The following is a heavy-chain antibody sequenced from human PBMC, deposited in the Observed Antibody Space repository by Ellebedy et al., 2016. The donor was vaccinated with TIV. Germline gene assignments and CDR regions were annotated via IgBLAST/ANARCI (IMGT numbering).Heavy chain of an antibody. CDR3: ARWVAVAATYCDY. CDR1: GASITSSGYY. Sequence: MPSETLSLTCTVSGASITSSGYYWGWIRQPPGKGLEWIGSIYYSGSTNYNPSLKSRVTISVDTSKNQFSLKLSSVTSADTAVYYCARWVAVAATYCDYWGQGTLVTVSS. CDR2: IYYSGST. V-gene: IGHV4-39*07. D-gene: IGHD6-19*01. J-gene: IGHJ4*02.